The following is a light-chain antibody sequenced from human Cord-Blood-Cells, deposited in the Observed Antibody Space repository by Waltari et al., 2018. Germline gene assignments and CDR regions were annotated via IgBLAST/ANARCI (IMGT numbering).Light chain of an antibody. CDR1: QSVSSY. V-gene: IGKV3-11*01. Sequence: EIVLTQSPATLSLSPGERATLSCRASQSVSSYLAWYQQNPGQAPRLLIYDASTRATGIPARFSGSGSGTDFTLTISSLEPEDFAVYYCQQRSNWPPVTFGQGTKVEIK. J-gene: IGKJ1*01. CDR3: QQRSNWPPVT. CDR2: DAS.